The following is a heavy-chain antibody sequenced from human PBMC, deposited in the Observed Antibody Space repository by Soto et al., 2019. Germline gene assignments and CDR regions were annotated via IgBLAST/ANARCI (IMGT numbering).Heavy chain of an antibody. CDR3: ARYRGDIVLVPAAMAIDAFDI. CDR1: GFTFSSYG. CDR2: IWYDGSNK. V-gene: IGHV3-33*01. Sequence: GGSLRLSCAASGFTFSSYGMHWVRQAPGKGLEWVAVIWYDGSNKYYADSVKGRFTISRDNSKNTLYLQMNSLRAEDTAVYYCARYRGDIVLVPAAMAIDAFDIWGQGTMGTVSS. D-gene: IGHD2-2*01. J-gene: IGHJ3*02.